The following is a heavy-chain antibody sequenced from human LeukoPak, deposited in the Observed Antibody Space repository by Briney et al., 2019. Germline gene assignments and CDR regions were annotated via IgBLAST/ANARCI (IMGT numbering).Heavy chain of an antibody. CDR3: GRGRGGGYCTNGVCYGDYFDY. CDR1: GFTFSTYA. Sequence: GGSLRLSCAASGFTFSTYAMHWVRQAPGKGLEWVALISYDGSNKDYADSVKGRFTISRDNSKSTLFLQMNSLKAQDTAVYYCGRGRGGGYCTNGVCYGDYFDYWGQGTLVTVSS. D-gene: IGHD2-8*01. V-gene: IGHV3-30*04. CDR2: ISYDGSNK. J-gene: IGHJ4*02.